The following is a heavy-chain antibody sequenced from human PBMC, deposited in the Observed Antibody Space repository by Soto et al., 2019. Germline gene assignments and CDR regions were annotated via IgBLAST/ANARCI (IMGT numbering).Heavy chain of an antibody. CDR3: ARAPYLGFGEFLSLNWFAP. CDR2: INPNSGGT. D-gene: IGHD3-10*01. Sequence: ASVKVSCKASGYTFTGYDMHWVRQAPGQGLEWMGWINPNSGGTNYAQKFQGRVTMTRDTSISTAYMELSRLRSDDTAVYYCARAPYLGFGEFLSLNWFAPWGQGTLVTVSS. CDR1: GYTFTGYD. J-gene: IGHJ5*02. V-gene: IGHV1-2*02.